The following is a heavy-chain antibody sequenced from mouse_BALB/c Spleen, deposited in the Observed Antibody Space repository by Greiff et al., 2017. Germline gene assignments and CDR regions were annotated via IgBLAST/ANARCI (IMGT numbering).Heavy chain of an antibody. J-gene: IGHJ3*01. D-gene: IGHD2-10*01. Sequence: EVQLQQSGPELVKPGASVKISCKASGYSFTGYYMHWVKQSHVKSLEWIGRINPYNGATSYNQNFKDKASLTVDKSSSTAYMELHSLTSEDSAVYYCARGLLWNYEYAYWGQGTLVTVSA. CDR1: GYSFTGYY. CDR2: INPYNGAT. V-gene: IGHV1-26*01. CDR3: ARGLLWNYEYAY.